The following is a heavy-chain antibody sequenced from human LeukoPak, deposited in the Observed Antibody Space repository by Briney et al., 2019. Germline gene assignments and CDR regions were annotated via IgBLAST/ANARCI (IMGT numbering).Heavy chain of an antibody. CDR1: GGSINSYY. CDR2: IYYSGST. Sequence: PSETLSLTCTVSGGSINSYYWSWIRQPPGKGLEWIGYIYYSGSTNYNPSLRSRLTISLDTSKNQFSLNMTSVTAADTAVYYCARQDYDNNDGNFDLWGQGTQVTVSS. CDR3: ARQDYDNNDGNFDL. J-gene: IGHJ4*02. D-gene: IGHD3-9*01. V-gene: IGHV4-59*01.